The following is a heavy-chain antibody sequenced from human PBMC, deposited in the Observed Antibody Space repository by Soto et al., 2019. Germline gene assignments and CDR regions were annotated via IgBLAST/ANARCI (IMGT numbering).Heavy chain of an antibody. V-gene: IGHV1-18*01. D-gene: IGHD3-9*01. Sequence: QVRLVQSGAEVKKPGASVKVACKTYGYDFTNYGINWVRQAPGQGLEWMGWISAYNGNIVYAQNCRGRATLPTDPSTGSAYMELRSLRSDDTAVYYCARGHAILTGWKFTWWGQGTLVTVSS. CDR3: ARGHAILTGWKFTW. J-gene: IGHJ4*02. CDR2: ISAYNGNI. CDR1: GYDFTNYG.